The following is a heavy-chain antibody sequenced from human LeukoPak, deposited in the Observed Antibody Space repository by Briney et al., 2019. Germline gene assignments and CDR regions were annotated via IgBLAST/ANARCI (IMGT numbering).Heavy chain of an antibody. J-gene: IGHJ4*02. CDR3: ARDRGDGIAAAYPDY. D-gene: IGHD6-13*01. CDR1: RFTFITYA. V-gene: IGHV3-11*04. CDR2: ISSSGSTI. Sequence: GGALRLSCAASRFTFITYAMSWIRQAPGKGLEWVSYISSSGSTIYYADSVKGRFTISRDNAKNSLYLQMNSLRAEDTAVYYCARDRGDGIAAAYPDYWGQGTLVTVSS.